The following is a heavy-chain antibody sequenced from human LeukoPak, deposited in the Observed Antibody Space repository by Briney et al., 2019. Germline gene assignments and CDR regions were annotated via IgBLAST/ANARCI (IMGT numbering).Heavy chain of an antibody. CDR1: GFTFSSYA. V-gene: IGHV3-64*01. CDR3: ARKGGVYGDCTDYYYYYMDV. Sequence: GGSLRLSCAASGFTFSSYAMHWVRQAPGKGLEYVSAISSNGGSTYYANSVRGRFTISRDNSKNTLYLQINSLRPEDTAVYYCARKGGVYGDCTDYYYYYMDVWGKGTTVTVSS. CDR2: ISSNGGST. D-gene: IGHD4-17*01. J-gene: IGHJ6*03.